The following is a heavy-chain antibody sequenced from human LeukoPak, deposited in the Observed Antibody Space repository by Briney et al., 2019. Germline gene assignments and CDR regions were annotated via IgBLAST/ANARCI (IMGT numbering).Heavy chain of an antibody. V-gene: IGHV3-33*01. CDR2: IWYDGSNK. J-gene: IGHJ4*02. Sequence: PGGSLRLSCAASGFTLSSYGMHWVRQAPGKGPEWVAVIWYDGSNKYYADSVKGRFTISRDNSKNTLYLQMNSLRAEDTAVYYCARDGGCSGGSCYDYWGRGTLVTVSS. CDR1: GFTLSSYG. D-gene: IGHD2-15*01. CDR3: ARDGGCSGGSCYDY.